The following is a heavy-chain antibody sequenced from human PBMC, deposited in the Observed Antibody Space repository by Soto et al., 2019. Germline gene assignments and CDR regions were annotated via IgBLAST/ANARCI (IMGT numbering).Heavy chain of an antibody. D-gene: IGHD2-15*01. CDR3: ARGQEVGAHFFDS. V-gene: IGHV3-13*01. J-gene: IGHJ4*02. CDR2: IGTAGDT. Sequence: EVQLVESGANLVQPGGSLRLSCEASGFTFRGFDMHWVRQPTGKGLEWVSTIGTAGDTYYAVSVKGRFTISRDNAKNSLSLQMNSLRAGDTAVYFCARGQEVGAHFFDSWGQGTQVTVSS. CDR1: GFTFRGFD.